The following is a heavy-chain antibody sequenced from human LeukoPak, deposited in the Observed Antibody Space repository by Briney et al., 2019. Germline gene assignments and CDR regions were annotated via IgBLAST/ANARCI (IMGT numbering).Heavy chain of an antibody. CDR2: IRYDGSNK. J-gene: IGHJ4*02. D-gene: IGHD2-2*02. CDR3: AKAWGYCSSTSCYTEDY. CDR1: GFTFSSYG. V-gene: IGHV3-30*02. Sequence: GGPLRLSCAASGFTFSSYGMHWVRQAPGKGLEWVAFIRYDGSNKYYADSVKGRFTISRDNSKNTLYLQMNSLRAEDTAVYYCAKAWGYCSSTSCYTEDYWGQGTLVTVSS.